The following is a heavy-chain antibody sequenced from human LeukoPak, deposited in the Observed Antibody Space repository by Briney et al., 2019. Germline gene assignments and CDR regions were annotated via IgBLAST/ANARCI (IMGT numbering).Heavy chain of an antibody. V-gene: IGHV1-69*05. CDR1: GGTFSSYA. D-gene: IGHD2-8*01. CDR3: ARGYCTNGVCREDYYYYMDV. J-gene: IGHJ6*03. CDR2: IIPIFGTP. Sequence: SVKVSCKTSGGTFSSYAISWVRQAPGQGLEWMGGIIPIFGTPNYAQNFQGRVTMTRDMSTSTVYMELSSLRSEDTAVYYCARGYCTNGVCREDYYYYMDVWGKGTTVTVSS.